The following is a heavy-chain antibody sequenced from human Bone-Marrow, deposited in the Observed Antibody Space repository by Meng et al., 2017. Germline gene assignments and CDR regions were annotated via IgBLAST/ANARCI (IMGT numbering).Heavy chain of an antibody. CDR2: IYHDGST. CDR3: ARAAYDIWSGYAP. J-gene: IGHJ5*02. Sequence: GELQEPGPGLVKPSGTLSLTCAVSGASISSSHWWGWVRQPPGKGLEWIGEIYHDGSTNYTPSLKSRVTISVDKSKNQFSLKLSSVTAADTAVYYCARAAYDIWSGYAPWGQGSLVTVSS. V-gene: IGHV4-4*02. D-gene: IGHD3-3*01. CDR1: GASISSSHW.